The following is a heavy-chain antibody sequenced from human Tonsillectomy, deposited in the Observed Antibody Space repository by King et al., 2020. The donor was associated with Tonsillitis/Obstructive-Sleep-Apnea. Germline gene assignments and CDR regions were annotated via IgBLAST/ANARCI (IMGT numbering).Heavy chain of an antibody. J-gene: IGHJ4*02. CDR2: ISGSGGST. CDR3: AKGGKFVVEYYADGGDF. D-gene: IGHD4-17*01. Sequence: VQLVESGGGLVQPGGSLRLSCAASGFTFSSYAMSWVRQAPGKGLEWVSAISGSGGSTYYADSVKGRFTISRDNSKNTLYLQMNSLRAEDTAVYYGAKGGKFVVEYYADGGDFGGQGPRATVS. V-gene: IGHV3-23*04. CDR1: GFTFSSYA.